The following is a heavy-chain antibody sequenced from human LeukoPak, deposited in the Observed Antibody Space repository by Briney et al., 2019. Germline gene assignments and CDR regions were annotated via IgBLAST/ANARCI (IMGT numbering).Heavy chain of an antibody. CDR2: INAGNGNT. CDR3: ATVNLVVTG. J-gene: IGHJ4*02. D-gene: IGHD2-21*02. Sequence: ASVKVSCKASGYTFTSYAMHWVRQAPGQRLKWMGWINAGNGNTKYSQKFQGRVTMTEDTSTDTAYMELSSLRSEDTAVYYCATVNLVVTGWGQGTLVTVSS. V-gene: IGHV1-3*01. CDR1: GYTFTSYA.